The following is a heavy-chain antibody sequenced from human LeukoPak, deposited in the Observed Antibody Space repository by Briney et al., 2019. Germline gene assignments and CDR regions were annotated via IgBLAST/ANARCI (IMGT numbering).Heavy chain of an antibody. Sequence: SETLSLTCTVSGGSISSYYWSWIRQPPGKGLEWIGYIYYSGSTNYNPSLKSRVTISVDTSKNQFSLKLSSVTAADTAVYYCAKHRMSSGYYLNWFDPWGQGTLVTVSS. D-gene: IGHD3-22*01. J-gene: IGHJ5*02. CDR2: IYYSGST. CDR1: GGSISSYY. V-gene: IGHV4-59*08. CDR3: AKHRMSSGYYLNWFDP.